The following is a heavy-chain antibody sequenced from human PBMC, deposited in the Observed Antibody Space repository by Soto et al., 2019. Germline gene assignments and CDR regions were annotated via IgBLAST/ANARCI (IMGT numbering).Heavy chain of an antibody. J-gene: IGHJ6*02. Sequence: SGPTLVNPTQTLTLTCTFSGFSLSTSGMCVSWIRQPPGKALEWLALIDWDDDKYYSTSLKTRLTISKDTSKNQVVLTMTNMDPVDTATYYCARIPGGSGYSSGWPNYYYYGMDVWGQGTTVTVSS. CDR1: GFSLSTSGMC. V-gene: IGHV2-70*01. CDR2: IDWDDDK. CDR3: ARIPGGSGYSSGWPNYYYYGMDV. D-gene: IGHD6-19*01.